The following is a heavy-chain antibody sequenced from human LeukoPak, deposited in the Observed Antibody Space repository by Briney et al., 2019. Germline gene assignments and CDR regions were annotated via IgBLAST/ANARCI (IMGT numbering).Heavy chain of an antibody. CDR1: GGSFSGYY. CDR3: AKGLTH. Sequence: TETLSLTCSVYGGSFSGYYWRWIRQPPGKGLEWIGEINHSGNSNYNPSLKSRVTISVDTSKNQFSLKLNSVTAADTGVYYCAKGLTHWGQGTLVTVSS. J-gene: IGHJ4*02. CDR2: INHSGNS. V-gene: IGHV4-34*01. D-gene: IGHD3/OR15-3a*01.